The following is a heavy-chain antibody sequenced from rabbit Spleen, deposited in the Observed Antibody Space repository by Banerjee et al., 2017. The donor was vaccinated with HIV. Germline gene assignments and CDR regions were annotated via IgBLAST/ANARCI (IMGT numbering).Heavy chain of an antibody. Sequence: QSLEESGGDLVKPGASLTLTCTASGFSFSAGYYMCWVRQAPGKGLEWIACIVAGSTGSTYYASWAKGRFTCSKTSSTTVTLQMTSLTVADTATYFCARDTGSSFSSYGMDLWGPGTLVTVS. V-gene: IGHV1S40*01. CDR3: ARDTGSSFSSYGMDL. J-gene: IGHJ6*01. CDR2: IVAGSTGST. D-gene: IGHD8-1*01. CDR1: GFSFSAGYY.